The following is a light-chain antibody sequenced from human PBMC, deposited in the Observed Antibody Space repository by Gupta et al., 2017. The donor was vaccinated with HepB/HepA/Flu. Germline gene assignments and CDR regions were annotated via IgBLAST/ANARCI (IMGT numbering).Light chain of an antibody. CDR1: QRISTW. CDR3: QHYNSYPWT. Sequence: DIQLTQSPSTLSASVGDTVTFTCRASQRISTWLAWYQQKPGKAPKVLIFQASTLQSGVPSRFSGSGTGTEFTLTISSLQPDDFATYYCQHYNSYPWTFGQGTKVEIK. V-gene: IGKV1-5*03. J-gene: IGKJ1*01. CDR2: QAS.